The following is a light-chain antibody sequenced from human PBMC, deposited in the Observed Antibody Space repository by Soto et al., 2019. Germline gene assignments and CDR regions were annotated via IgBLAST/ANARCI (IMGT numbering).Light chain of an antibody. V-gene: IGLV2-8*01. CDR3: GSSGGSTHWV. CDR2: EVR. J-gene: IGLJ3*02. CDR1: TSDIGRYNY. Sequence: QSVLTQPPSASGSPGQSVTISCTGTTSDIGRYNYVSWYQQHPGTAPKLIIYEVRKRPSGVPDRFSASKSANSASLTVSGLQPEDEADYYCGSSGGSTHWVFGGGTKLTVL.